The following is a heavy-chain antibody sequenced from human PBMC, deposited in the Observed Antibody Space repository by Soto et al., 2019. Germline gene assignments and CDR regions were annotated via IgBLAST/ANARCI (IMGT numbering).Heavy chain of an antibody. Sequence: EVQLVESGGGLVQPGRSLRLSCTASGFIFDNHAMHWVRQAPVKGLEWVAGVTWNSVATGYADSVKGRFTISRDNAKNSLYLQMNSLSAEDTAVYFCVKEGGMKYFDFWGRGTVVPVSS. CDR2: VTWNSVAT. V-gene: IGHV3-9*01. CDR3: VKEGGMKYFDF. J-gene: IGHJ2*01. D-gene: IGHD3-16*01. CDR1: GFIFDNHA.